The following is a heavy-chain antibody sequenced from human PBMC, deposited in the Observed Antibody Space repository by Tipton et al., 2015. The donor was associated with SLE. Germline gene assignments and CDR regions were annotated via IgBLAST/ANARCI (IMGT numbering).Heavy chain of an antibody. CDR2: ISSSGSER. J-gene: IGHJ4*02. Sequence: VQSGGSLRLSCAASGFTFSNYEMNWVRQAPGKGLEWVSHISSSGSERYYADSVKGRFTISRDNAWNSLYLQMNSLRAEDTAIYYCASGDVGAFDYWGQGTLVTVSS. D-gene: IGHD7-27*01. V-gene: IGHV3-48*03. CDR3: ASGDVGAFDY. CDR1: GFTFSNYE.